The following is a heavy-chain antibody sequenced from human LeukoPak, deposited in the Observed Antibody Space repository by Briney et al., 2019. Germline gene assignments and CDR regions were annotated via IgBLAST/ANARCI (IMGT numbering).Heavy chain of an antibody. CDR2: IETDGSST. CDR3: ARDPSSWNGFFDS. D-gene: IGHD6-13*01. Sequence: GGSLRLTCEASGFTFRSYWMHWVRQAPGKGLMWVSRIETDGSSTNYANSVKGRFTISRDNARNTVYLQMNSLRADDTAVYYCARDPSSWNGFFDSWGQGTLVTVSS. CDR1: GFTFRSYW. J-gene: IGHJ4*02. V-gene: IGHV3-74*01.